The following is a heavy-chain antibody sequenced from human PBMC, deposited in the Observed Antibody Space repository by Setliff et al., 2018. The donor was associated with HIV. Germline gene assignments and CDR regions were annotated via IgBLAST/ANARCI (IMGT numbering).Heavy chain of an antibody. D-gene: IGHD2-2*01. J-gene: IGHJ3*02. CDR3: ARTLAYHAFDI. CDR1: GGSISGYH. Sequence: SETLSLTCTVSGGSISGYHWNWLRQTPGKGLEWIGYIYTSGSTNYNPSLKSRVTMSVDTSKNQFSLKLSSVTAADTAVYYCARTLAYHAFDIWGQGTMVTVSS. V-gene: IGHV4-4*09. CDR2: IYTSGST.